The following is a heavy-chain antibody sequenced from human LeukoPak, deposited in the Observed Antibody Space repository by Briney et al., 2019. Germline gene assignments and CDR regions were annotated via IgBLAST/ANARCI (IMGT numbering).Heavy chain of an antibody. J-gene: IGHJ4*02. CDR1: GYTFTSYG. D-gene: IGHD6-13*01. CDR2: ISAYNGNT. CDR3: ARGGGDSTSWCIDY. Sequence: ASVKVSCKASGYTFTSYGISWVRQAPGQGLEWMGWISAYNGNTNYAQKLQGRVTMTRDTSTSTVYMELSSLRSEDTAVYYCARGGGDSTSWCIDYWGQGTLVTVSS. V-gene: IGHV1-18*01.